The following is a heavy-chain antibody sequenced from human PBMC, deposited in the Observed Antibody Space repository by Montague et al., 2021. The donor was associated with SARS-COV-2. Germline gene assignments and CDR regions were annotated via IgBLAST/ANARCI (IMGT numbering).Heavy chain of an antibody. J-gene: IGHJ6*02. CDR3: ARDQGEVTIFGVVMSYYYGMDV. D-gene: IGHD3-3*01. V-gene: IGHV3-48*02. CDR1: GFTFSSYS. CDR2: ISSSSSTI. Sequence: SLRLSCAASGFTFSSYSMNWVRQAPGKGLEWVSYISSSSSTIYYADSVKGRFTISRDNAKNSLYLQMNSLRDEDTAGYYCARDQGEVTIFGVVMSYYYGMDVWGQGTMVTVSS.